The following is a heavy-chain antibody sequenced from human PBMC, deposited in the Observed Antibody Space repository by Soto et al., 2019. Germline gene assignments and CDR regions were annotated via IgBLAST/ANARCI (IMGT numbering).Heavy chain of an antibody. CDR2: ISGSGGST. V-gene: IGHV3-23*01. D-gene: IGHD5-18*01. CDR1: GFTFSSYA. Sequence: GGSLRLSCAASGFTFSSYAMSWVRQAPGKGLEWVSAISGSGGSTYYADSVKGRFTISRDNSKNTLYLQMNSLRAEDTAVYYCAKALGSGIQLWANFDYWGQGTLVTVSS. J-gene: IGHJ4*02. CDR3: AKALGSGIQLWANFDY.